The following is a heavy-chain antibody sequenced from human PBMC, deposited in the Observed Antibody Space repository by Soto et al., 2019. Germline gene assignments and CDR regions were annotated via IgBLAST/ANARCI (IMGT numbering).Heavy chain of an antibody. CDR2: IYYSGST. V-gene: IGHV4-39*01. Sequence: SETLSLTCTVSGGSISSSSYYWGWIRQPPGKGLEWIGSIYYSGSTYYNPSLKSRVTISVDTSKNQFSLKLSSVTAADTAVYYCARGGTYYFDYWGQGTLVTVSS. CDR3: ARGGTYYFDY. J-gene: IGHJ4*02. CDR1: GGSISSSSYY. D-gene: IGHD3-16*01.